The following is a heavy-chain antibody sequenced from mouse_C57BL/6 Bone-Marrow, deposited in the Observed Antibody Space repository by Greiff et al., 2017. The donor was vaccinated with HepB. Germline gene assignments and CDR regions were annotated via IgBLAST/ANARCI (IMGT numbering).Heavy chain of an antibody. D-gene: IGHD2-12*01. Sequence: EVMLVESGGGLVQPGGSMKLSCAASGFTFSDAWMDWVRQSPEKGLEWVAEIRNKANNHATYYAESVKGRFTISRDDSKSSVYLQMNRLRAEDTGIYYCTYDRENYAMDYWGQGTSVTVSS. CDR2: IRNKANNHAT. CDR1: GFTFSDAW. V-gene: IGHV6-6*01. CDR3: TYDRENYAMDY. J-gene: IGHJ4*01.